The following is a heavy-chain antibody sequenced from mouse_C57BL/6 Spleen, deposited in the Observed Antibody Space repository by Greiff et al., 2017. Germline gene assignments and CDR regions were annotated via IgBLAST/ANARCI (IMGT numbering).Heavy chain of an antibody. CDR1: GYAFSSYW. Sequence: VQLQQSGAELVKPGASVKISCKASGYAFSSYWMNWVKQRPGKGLEWIGQIYPGDGDTNYNGKFKGQATLTADKSSRTADMQLSSLTSEDSAVYFCARGGIYDGYLYYFDYWGQGTTLTVSS. CDR3: ARGGIYDGYLYYFDY. CDR2: IYPGDGDT. D-gene: IGHD2-3*01. J-gene: IGHJ2*01. V-gene: IGHV1-80*01.